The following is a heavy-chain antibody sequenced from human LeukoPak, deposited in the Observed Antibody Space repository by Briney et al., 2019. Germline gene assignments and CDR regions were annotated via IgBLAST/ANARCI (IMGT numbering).Heavy chain of an antibody. J-gene: IGHJ5*02. V-gene: IGHV3-48*03. CDR3: ARDNRYSIFNWFDP. Sequence: GGSLRLSCAASGFTFSSYEMNWVRQAPGKGLEWVSYISSSGSTIYYADSVKGRFTISRDNAKNSLYLQMNSLRAEDTAVYYCARDNRYSIFNWFDPWGQGTLVTVSS. D-gene: IGHD6-13*01. CDR1: GFTFSSYE. CDR2: ISSSGSTI.